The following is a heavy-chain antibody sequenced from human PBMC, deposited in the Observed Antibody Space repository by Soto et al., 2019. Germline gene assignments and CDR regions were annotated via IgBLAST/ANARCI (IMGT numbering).Heavy chain of an antibody. D-gene: IGHD3-22*01. J-gene: IGHJ3*02. CDR1: GYTFTSND. V-gene: IGHV1-8*01. CDR2: MNPNSGNT. Sequence: ASVKVSCKASGYTFTSNDINWVRQATGQGLEWMGWMNPNSGNTGYAQKFQGRVTMTRNTSISTAYMELSSLRSEDAAVYYCARPRMSWHTYYYDSSGYYLRHDAFDIWGQGTMVTVS. CDR3: ARPRMSWHTYYYDSSGYYLRHDAFDI.